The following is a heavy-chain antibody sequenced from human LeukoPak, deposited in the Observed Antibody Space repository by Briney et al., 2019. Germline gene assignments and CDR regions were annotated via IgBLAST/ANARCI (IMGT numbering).Heavy chain of an antibody. V-gene: IGHV1-8*01. J-gene: IGHJ4*02. D-gene: IGHD3-10*01. Sequence: ASVKVSCKASGYTFTTHDLNWVRQATGQGFEWMGWMNPNSGNAGYAQKFQGRVTMTRNTSISTAYMELSNLTSEDTAVYYCARRIRGAPTDYWGQGTLVTVSS. CDR2: MNPNSGNA. CDR1: GYTFTTHD. CDR3: ARRIRGAPTDY.